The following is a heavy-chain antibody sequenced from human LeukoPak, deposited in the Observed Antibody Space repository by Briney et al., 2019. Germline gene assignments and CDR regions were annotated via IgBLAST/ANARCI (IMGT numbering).Heavy chain of an antibody. J-gene: IGHJ6*02. CDR1: GGSFTDYF. Sequence: SETLSPTCDVFGGSFTDYFWTWIRQSPGKGLEWIGEINDYTGNTNYNPSLNSRVSISLEKSKNQFSLELRSVTAADTAVYYCARGRIAKIVVVHSFHYGMDVWGQGTTVTVSS. CDR3: ARGRIAKIVVVHSFHYGMDV. CDR2: INDYTGNT. V-gene: IGHV4-34*01. D-gene: IGHD3-22*01.